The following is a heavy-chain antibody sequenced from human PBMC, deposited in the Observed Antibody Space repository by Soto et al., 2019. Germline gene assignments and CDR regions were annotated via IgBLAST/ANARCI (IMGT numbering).Heavy chain of an antibody. CDR3: SRALTHYYDTSGPAFGY. CDR2: ISSRGIST. J-gene: IGHJ4*02. Sequence: DVPLVESGGALVQPGGSLRLSCVGSGFTFSSFDMNWVRQAPGKGLEWISYISSRGISTYYADSVKGRFTISRDNAENSLFLQMNSLRVEDTAVYYCSRALTHYYDTSGPAFGYWGQGTLLTVSS. V-gene: IGHV3-48*03. CDR1: GFTFSSFD. D-gene: IGHD3-22*01.